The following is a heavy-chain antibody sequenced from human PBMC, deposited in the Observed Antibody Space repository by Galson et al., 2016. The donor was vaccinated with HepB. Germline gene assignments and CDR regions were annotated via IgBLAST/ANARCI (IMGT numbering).Heavy chain of an antibody. J-gene: IGHJ6*02. CDR1: GFSFSAYW. V-gene: IGHV3-7*03. Sequence: SLRLSCAASGFSFSAYWMSWVRQSPGKGLAWVANIRQDGSEKHYVDSVKDRFTISRDNARNSLYLQVNGLRADDTAVYYCARDRLTSVIRHWTGTTYSYYGMDVWGQGTTVTVSS. CDR3: ARDRLTSVIRHWTGTTYSYYGMDV. CDR2: IRQDGSEK. D-gene: IGHD1-14*01.